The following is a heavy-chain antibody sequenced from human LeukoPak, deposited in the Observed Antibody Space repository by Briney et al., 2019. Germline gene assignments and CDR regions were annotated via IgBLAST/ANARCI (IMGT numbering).Heavy chain of an antibody. CDR1: GFTFSSYG. CDR3: AKAAIAAAGRADGFDY. CDR2: IRYDGSNK. Sequence: GGSLRLSCAASGFTFSSYGMHWVRQAPGKGLEWVAFIRYDGSNKYYADSVKGRLTISRDNSKNTLYLQMNSLRAEDTAVYYCAKAAIAAAGRADGFDYWGQGTLDTVSS. V-gene: IGHV3-30*02. J-gene: IGHJ4*02. D-gene: IGHD6-13*01.